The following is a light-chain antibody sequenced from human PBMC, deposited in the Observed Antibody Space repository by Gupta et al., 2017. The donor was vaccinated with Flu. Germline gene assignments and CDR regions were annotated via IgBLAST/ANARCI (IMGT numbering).Light chain of an antibody. CDR3: QLYNDWPPYP. V-gene: IGKV3-15*01. Sequence: EMVMTQSPATLSVSTGERATLSCRASQSVRSNLAWFQQKPGQAPRLLIYGTSTRVTGVPGRFSGSGSGTEFTLTISSLQSEDSAVYFCQLYNDWPPYPFGQGTKLEIK. J-gene: IGKJ2*01. CDR2: GTS. CDR1: QSVRSN.